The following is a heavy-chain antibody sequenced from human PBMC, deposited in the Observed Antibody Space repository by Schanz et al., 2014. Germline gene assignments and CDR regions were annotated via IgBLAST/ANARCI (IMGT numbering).Heavy chain of an antibody. V-gene: IGHV3-23*04. D-gene: IGHD3-10*01. CDR1: GFTFSSYA. Sequence: EVQLVESGGGLVQPGGSLRLSCAASGFTFSSYAMSWVRQAPGKGLEWVAHMGTSGGTNYAESVKGRFSIFRDNTKNTLYLQMNSLRPEDTAVYYSAKYRSYYRVTRSCRELEYWGQGTLVTVSS. CDR2: MGTSGGT. J-gene: IGHJ4*02. CDR3: AKYRSYYRVTRSCRELEY.